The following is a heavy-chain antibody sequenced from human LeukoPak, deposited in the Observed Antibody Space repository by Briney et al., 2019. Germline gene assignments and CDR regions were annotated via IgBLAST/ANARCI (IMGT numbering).Heavy chain of an antibody. J-gene: IGHJ4*02. D-gene: IGHD3-9*01. CDR3: ARGPGRDLRYFDWLAPMGGDSYWDY. V-gene: IGHV3-20*04. Sequence: GGSLRLSCVASGFTFRTYAMSWVRQAPGKGLEWVSSVNENDGRAEYADSVKGRFTISRDNAKNSLYLQMNSLRAEDTALYYCARGPGRDLRYFDWLAPMGGDSYWDYWGQGTLVTVSS. CDR1: GFTFRTYA. CDR2: VNENDGRA.